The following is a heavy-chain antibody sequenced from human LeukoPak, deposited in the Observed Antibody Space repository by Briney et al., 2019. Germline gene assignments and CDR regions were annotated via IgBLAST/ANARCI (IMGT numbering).Heavy chain of an antibody. J-gene: IGHJ4*02. CDR1: GGSISSYY. Sequence: SETLSLTCTVSGGSISSYYWSWIRQPPGKGLEWIGYIYYSGSTNYNPSLKSRVTISVDTSKNQFSLKLSSVTAAGTAVYYCARSRTGSGFLFDYWGQGTLVTVSS. CDR2: IYYSGST. CDR3: ARSRTGSGFLFDY. V-gene: IGHV4-59*01. D-gene: IGHD3-10*01.